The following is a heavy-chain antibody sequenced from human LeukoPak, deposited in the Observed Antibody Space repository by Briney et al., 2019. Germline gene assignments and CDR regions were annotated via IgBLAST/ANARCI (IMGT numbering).Heavy chain of an antibody. J-gene: IGHJ4*02. V-gene: IGHV3-53*01. CDR1: WFHVSSNY. CDR3: VRDFGGNSIDY. CDR2: IYSGGSR. Sequence: GSLILFCAASWFHVSSNYMRRARQAPGKGLEWVSVIYSGGSRYYADSVKGRFTISRYNAKNSLYLQMNGLRADDTDVYYCVRDFGGNSIDYWGQGTLVTVSS. D-gene: IGHD4-23*01.